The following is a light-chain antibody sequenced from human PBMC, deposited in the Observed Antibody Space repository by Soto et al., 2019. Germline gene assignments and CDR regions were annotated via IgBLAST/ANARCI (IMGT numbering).Light chain of an antibody. V-gene: IGKV1-5*03. J-gene: IGKJ1*01. CDR3: QQYNSYWT. CDR1: QSISSW. CDR2: KAS. Sequence: DIQMTQSPSTLSASVGDRVTITCRASQSISSWLAWYQQKPGKAPELLFYKASSLESGVPSWFSGSGSGTEFTLTISRLQTDDFATYYGQQYNSYWTFGQGTKVEIE.